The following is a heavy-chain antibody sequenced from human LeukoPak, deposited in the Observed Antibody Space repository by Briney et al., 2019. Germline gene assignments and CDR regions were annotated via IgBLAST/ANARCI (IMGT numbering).Heavy chain of an antibody. CDR2: INHSGST. J-gene: IGHJ3*02. CDR1: GGSFSGYY. CDR3: ARASTTGTTVAFDI. V-gene: IGHV4-34*01. D-gene: IGHD1-1*01. Sequence: SETLSLTCAVYGGSFSGYYWSWIRQPPGKGLEWIGEINHSGSTNYNPSLKSRVTISVDTSKNQFSLKLSFVTAADTAVYYCARASTTGTTVAFDIWGQGTMVTVSS.